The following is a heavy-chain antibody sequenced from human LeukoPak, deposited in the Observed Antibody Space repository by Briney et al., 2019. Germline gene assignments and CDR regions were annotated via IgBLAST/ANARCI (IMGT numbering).Heavy chain of an antibody. J-gene: IGHJ4*02. CDR3: ARAKYYDFWSGYKNPDY. CDR1: GYTFTSYD. V-gene: IGHV1-8*01. D-gene: IGHD3-3*01. Sequence: AASVKVSFKASGYTFTSYDINWVRQATGQGLEWMGWMNPNSGNTGYAQKFQGRVTMTRNTSISTAYMELSSLRSEDTAVYYCARAKYYDFWSGYKNPDYWGQGTLVTVSS. CDR2: MNPNSGNT.